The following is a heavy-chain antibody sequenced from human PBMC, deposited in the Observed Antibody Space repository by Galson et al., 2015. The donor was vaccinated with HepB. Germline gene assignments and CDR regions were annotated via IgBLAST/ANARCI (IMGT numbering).Heavy chain of an antibody. J-gene: IGHJ3*02. Sequence: SLRLSCAASGFTFSSYGMHWVRQAPGKGLEWVAVISYDGSNKYYADSVKGRFTISRGNSKNTLYLQMNSLRAEDTAVYYCAKGLDGYCTNGVCYDAFDIWGQGTMVTVSS. CDR2: ISYDGSNK. D-gene: IGHD2-8*01. V-gene: IGHV3-30*18. CDR1: GFTFSSYG. CDR3: AKGLDGYCTNGVCYDAFDI.